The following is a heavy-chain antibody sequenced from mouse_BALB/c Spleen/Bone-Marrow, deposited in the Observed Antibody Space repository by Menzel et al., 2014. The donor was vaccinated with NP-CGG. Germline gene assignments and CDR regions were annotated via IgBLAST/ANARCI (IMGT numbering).Heavy chain of an antibody. CDR1: GYDFSRYW. CDR2: IKSESRTI. J-gene: IGHJ3*01. V-gene: IGHV4-1*02. D-gene: IGHD2-3*01. Sequence: SGGGLAQPGGSLKPSCAASGYDFSRYWTSWVRQAPGQGLEWIGAIKSESRTINYSPSLKDKFIISRDNAKNTLYLQMSKVRSEDTALYYCSRLGYYGGFAYWSQGPLVTAAA. CDR3: SRLGYYGGFAY.